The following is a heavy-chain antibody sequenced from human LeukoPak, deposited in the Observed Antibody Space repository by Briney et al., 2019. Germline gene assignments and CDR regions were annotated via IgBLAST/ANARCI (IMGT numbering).Heavy chain of an antibody. Sequence: ASVKVSCKGFGYTFINYDISWVRQAPGQGLEWMGWISAYNGDTNYTQRFQGRVTMTTDTSTTTAYMELRSLTSDDTAVYYCARVAYGAHFNGYWGQGTLVTVSS. J-gene: IGHJ4*02. CDR1: GYTFINYD. CDR3: ARVAYGAHFNGY. CDR2: ISAYNGDT. D-gene: IGHD4/OR15-4a*01. V-gene: IGHV1-18*01.